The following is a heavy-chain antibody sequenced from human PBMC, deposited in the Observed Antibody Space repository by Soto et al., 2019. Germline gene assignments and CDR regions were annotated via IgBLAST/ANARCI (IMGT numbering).Heavy chain of an antibody. CDR2: INSNGGST. CDR3: ARTSGYPFDY. V-gene: IGHV3-64*01. D-gene: IGHD5-12*01. J-gene: IGHJ4*02. CDR1: GFTFSSYA. Sequence: EVPLVESGGGLVQPGGSLRLSCAASGFTFSSYAMHWVRQAPGKGLEYVSVINSNGGSTDYANSVKGRFTISRDNSKTTVYLKMGSLRAGDLAGYYWARTSGYPFDYGGRGTLVTVSS.